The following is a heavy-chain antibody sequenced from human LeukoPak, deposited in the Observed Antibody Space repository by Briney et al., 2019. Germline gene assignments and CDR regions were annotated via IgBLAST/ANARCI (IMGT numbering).Heavy chain of an antibody. CDR1: GFTFSSYG. CDR3: ARADSSSTDFDY. V-gene: IGHV3-30*02. Sequence: AGGSLRLSCAASGFTFSSYGMHWVRQAPGKGLEWVAFIRYDGSNKYYADSVKGRFTISRDNSKTTLYLQMYSLRAEDTAVYYCARADSSSTDFDYWGQGTLVTVSS. CDR2: IRYDGSNK. J-gene: IGHJ4*02. D-gene: IGHD6-6*01.